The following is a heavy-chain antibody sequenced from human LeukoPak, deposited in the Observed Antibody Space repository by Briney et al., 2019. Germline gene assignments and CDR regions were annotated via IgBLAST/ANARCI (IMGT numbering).Heavy chain of an antibody. D-gene: IGHD3-10*01. J-gene: IGHJ4*02. CDR2: INPSGGST. Sequence: ASVKVCCKASGYTFTCYYMHWVRQAPGQGLEWMGIINPSGGSTSYAQKFQGRVTMTRDTSTSTVYMELSSLRSEDTAVYYCARGAHLWFRTVQKYYFDYWGQGTLVTVSS. CDR1: GYTFTCYY. CDR3: ARGAHLWFRTVQKYYFDY. V-gene: IGHV1-46*01.